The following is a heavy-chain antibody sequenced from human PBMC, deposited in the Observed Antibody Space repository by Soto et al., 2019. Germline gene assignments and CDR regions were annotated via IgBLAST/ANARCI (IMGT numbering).Heavy chain of an antibody. CDR1: GLSLRNPRVG. J-gene: IGHJ5*02. Sequence: QVTLRESGPVLVKPTETLTLTCSVSGLSLRNPRVGVSWFRQPPGKALEWLAHVFSKDEKSYNTSLRSRLSIWMDISQSQVVLRMTNVDPVDTGTYFCARITAAFDPWGPGTLVTVSS. D-gene: IGHD6-25*01. CDR3: ARITAAFDP. CDR2: VFSKDEK. V-gene: IGHV2-26*01.